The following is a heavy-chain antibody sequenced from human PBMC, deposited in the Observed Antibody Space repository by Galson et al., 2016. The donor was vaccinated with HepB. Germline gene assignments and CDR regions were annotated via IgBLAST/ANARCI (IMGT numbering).Heavy chain of an antibody. D-gene: IGHD6-19*01. Sequence: CAISGDSVSSNSAAWNWIRQPPSRGLEWLGRTYYRSKWDNDYGESVKSRITINPDTSKNQFSLQLNSVTPEDTAVYYCARTIPVAGIEGFDIWGQGTMVTVSS. J-gene: IGHJ3*02. CDR3: ARTIPVAGIEGFDI. CDR1: GDSVSSNSAA. CDR2: TYYRSKWDN. V-gene: IGHV6-1*01.